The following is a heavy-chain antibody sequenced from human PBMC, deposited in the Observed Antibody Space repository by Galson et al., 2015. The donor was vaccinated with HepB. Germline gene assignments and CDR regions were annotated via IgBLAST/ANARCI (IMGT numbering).Heavy chain of an antibody. Sequence: SLRLSCAASGFTFSKYWMNWVRQAPGKGLEWVANIKQDGSEKYYVDSVKGRFTISRDYAKNSMFLQMNSLRAEDTAVYFCARDQYPVPRDSYGRKIRSDSYYYCLDVWGRVTTVTVSS. CDR1: GFTFSKYW. V-gene: IGHV3-7*03. J-gene: IGHJ6*02. CDR3: ARDQYPVPRDSYGRKIRSDSYYYCLDV. D-gene: IGHD5-18*01. CDR2: IKQDGSEK.